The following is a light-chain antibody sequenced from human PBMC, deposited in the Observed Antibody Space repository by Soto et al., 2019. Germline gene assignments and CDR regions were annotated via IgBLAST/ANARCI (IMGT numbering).Light chain of an antibody. J-gene: IGLJ1*01. CDR2: EVS. Sequence: QSSLTQPASVSGSPGQSITISCTGSISDVGAYNYVSWYQQHPGKAPKLMIYEVSNRPSGVAFRFSGSKSGNTASLTISGLQAEDEADYYCSSYADNNYVFGTGTKVTVL. CDR3: SSYADNNYV. V-gene: IGLV2-14*01. CDR1: ISDVGAYNY.